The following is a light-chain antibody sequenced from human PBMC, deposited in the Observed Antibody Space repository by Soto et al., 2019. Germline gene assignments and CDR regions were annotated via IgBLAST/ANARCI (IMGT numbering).Light chain of an antibody. CDR2: DVS. J-gene: IGLJ2*01. CDR1: SSDVGGYNY. V-gene: IGLV2-11*01. Sequence: QSALTQPRSVSGSPGQSVTISCTGTSSDVGGYNYVSWYQQHPGKAPKLMIYDVSKRPSGVPDRFSGSKSCNTASLTISVLQAEDEADYYCCSNAGSYTVVFGGGTKLTVL. CDR3: CSNAGSYTVV.